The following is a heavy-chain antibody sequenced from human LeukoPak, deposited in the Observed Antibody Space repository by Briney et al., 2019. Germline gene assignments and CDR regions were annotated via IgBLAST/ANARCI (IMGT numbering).Heavy chain of an antibody. CDR2: ISYDGSNK. V-gene: IGHV3-30*04. CDR3: ARVSSSWYGYFDY. J-gene: IGHJ4*02. Sequence: GGSLRLSCAASGFTFSSYAMHWVRQAPGKGLEWVAGISYDGSNKYYADSVKGRFTISRDNSKNTLYLQMNSLRAEDTAVYYCARVSSSWYGYFDYWGQGTLVPVSS. CDR1: GFTFSSYA. D-gene: IGHD6-13*01.